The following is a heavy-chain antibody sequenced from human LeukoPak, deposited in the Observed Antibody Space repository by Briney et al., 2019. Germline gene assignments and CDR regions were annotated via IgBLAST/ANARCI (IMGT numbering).Heavy chain of an antibody. Sequence: GGSLRLSCAASGFTFSSYGMHWVRQAPGKGLEWVAFIRYDGSNKYYADSVKGRFTISRDNSKNTLYLQMNSLRAEDTAVYYCLTIVETTIDAFDIWGQGTKVTVSS. CDR2: IRYDGSNK. V-gene: IGHV3-30*02. J-gene: IGHJ3*02. CDR1: GFTFSSYG. CDR3: LTIVETTIDAFDI. D-gene: IGHD4/OR15-4a*01.